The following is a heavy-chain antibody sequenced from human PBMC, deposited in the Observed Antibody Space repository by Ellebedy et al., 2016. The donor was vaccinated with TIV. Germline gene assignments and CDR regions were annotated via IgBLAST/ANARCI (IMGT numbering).Heavy chain of an antibody. Sequence: GESLKISXKGSGYSFTSYWISWVRQKPGKGLEWMGRMNPSDSYTDYSPSLQGHVTMSADESISTAYLQWSSLKASDTAIYYCARHSRNSDNSRLLDSWGQGTLVTVSS. J-gene: IGHJ4*02. CDR1: GYSFTSYW. CDR2: MNPSDSYT. D-gene: IGHD1-1*01. CDR3: ARHSRNSDNSRLLDS. V-gene: IGHV5-10-1*01.